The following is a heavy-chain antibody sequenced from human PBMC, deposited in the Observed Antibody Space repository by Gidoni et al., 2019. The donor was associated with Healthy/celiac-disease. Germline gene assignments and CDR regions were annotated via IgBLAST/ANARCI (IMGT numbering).Heavy chain of an antibody. CDR3: ARSRGYCSGGSCYSGGYFDY. V-gene: IGHV4-34*01. CDR2: INHSGST. J-gene: IGHJ4*02. D-gene: IGHD2-15*01. CDR1: GGSFSGYY. Sequence: QVQLQQWGAGLFKPSETLSLTCAVYGGSFSGYYWSWIRQPPGKGLEWIGEINHSGSTNYNPSLKSRVTISVDTSKNQFSLKLSSVTAADTAVYYCARSRGYCSGGSCYSGGYFDYWGQGTLVTVSS.